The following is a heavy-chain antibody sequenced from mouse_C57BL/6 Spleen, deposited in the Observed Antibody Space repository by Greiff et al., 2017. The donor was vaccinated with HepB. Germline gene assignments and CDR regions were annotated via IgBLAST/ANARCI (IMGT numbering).Heavy chain of an antibody. CDR3: ARSPSSTMITTRYYAMDY. V-gene: IGHV7-3*01. Sequence: EVKLMESGGGLVQPGGSLSLSCAASGFTFTDYYMSWVRQPPGKALEWLGFIRNKANGYTTEYSASVKGRFTISRDNSQSILYLQMNALRAEDSATYYCARSPSSTMITTRYYAMDYWGQGTSVTVSS. CDR2: IRNKANGYTT. D-gene: IGHD2-4*01. J-gene: IGHJ4*01. CDR1: GFTFTDYY.